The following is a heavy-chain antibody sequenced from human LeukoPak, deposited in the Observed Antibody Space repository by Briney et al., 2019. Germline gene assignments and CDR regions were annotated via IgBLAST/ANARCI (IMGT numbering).Heavy chain of an antibody. Sequence: SETLSLTCTVSGGSINSYYWSWIRQPPGKGLEWIGYIYYSGSTNYNPSLKSRVTISVGTSKNQFSLKLSSVTAADTAVYDCARGAVATMYYFDYWGQGTLVTVSS. D-gene: IGHD5-12*01. CDR3: ARGAVATMYYFDY. V-gene: IGHV4-59*08. CDR2: IYYSGST. CDR1: GGSINSYY. J-gene: IGHJ4*02.